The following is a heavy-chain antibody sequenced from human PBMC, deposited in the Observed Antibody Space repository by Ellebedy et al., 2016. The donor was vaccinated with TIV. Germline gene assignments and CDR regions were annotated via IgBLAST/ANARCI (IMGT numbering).Heavy chain of an antibody. CDR1: GGSFSGYY. J-gene: IGHJ3*02. V-gene: IGHV4-34*01. CDR2: INHSGST. Sequence: SETLSLTXAVYGGSFSGYYWSWIRQPPGKGLEWIGEINHSGSTNYNPSLKSRVTISVDTSKNQFSLKLSSVTAADTAVYYCARSAYWYYYDSRIPFDSWGQGTMVTVSS. D-gene: IGHD3-22*01. CDR3: ARSAYWYYYDSRIPFDS.